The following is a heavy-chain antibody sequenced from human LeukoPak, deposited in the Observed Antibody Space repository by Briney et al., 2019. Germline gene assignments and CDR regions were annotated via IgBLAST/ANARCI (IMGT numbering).Heavy chain of an antibody. Sequence: SSETLSLTCTVSGGSISSYYWSWIRQPPGEGLEWIGYIYYSGSTNYNPSLKSRVTISVDTSKNQFSLKLSSVTAADTAVYYCASNYYDSSGSDAFDIWGQGTMVTVSS. V-gene: IGHV4-59*01. CDR3: ASNYYDSSGSDAFDI. CDR2: IYYSGST. J-gene: IGHJ3*02. D-gene: IGHD3-22*01. CDR1: GGSISSYY.